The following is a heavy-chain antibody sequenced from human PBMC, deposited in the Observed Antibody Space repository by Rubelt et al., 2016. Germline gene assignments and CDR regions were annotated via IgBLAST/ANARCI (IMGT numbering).Heavy chain of an antibody. CDR2: IFYSGST. CDR1: GGSISSSRYY. J-gene: IGHJ4*02. Sequence: QLQLQESGPGLVKPPETLSLTCTVSGGSISSSRYYWGWIRQPPGKGLEWIGSIFYSGSTYYNPSLKSRVTISVDTSKNQFSLKLSSVTAADTAVYYCSRRNGEPIDYWGRGTLVTVSS. D-gene: IGHD3-10*01. V-gene: IGHV4-39*01. CDR3: SRRNGEPIDY.